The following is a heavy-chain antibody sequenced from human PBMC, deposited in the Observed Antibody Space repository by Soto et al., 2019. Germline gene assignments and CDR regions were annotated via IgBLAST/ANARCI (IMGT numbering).Heavy chain of an antibody. CDR1: GFSFSYYG. V-gene: IGHV3-48*01. CDR2: ISTSSSNI. Sequence: EVQLVESGGGLVQPGGSLRPSCAASGFSFSYYGMNWVRQAPGKGLEWVSYISTSSSNIYYADSVKGRFTISRDNAKNSLSLQMNSLRAADTAVYYCARETSTGNYYMDVWGKGTTVTVSS. D-gene: IGHD2-2*01. CDR3: ARETSTGNYYMDV. J-gene: IGHJ6*03.